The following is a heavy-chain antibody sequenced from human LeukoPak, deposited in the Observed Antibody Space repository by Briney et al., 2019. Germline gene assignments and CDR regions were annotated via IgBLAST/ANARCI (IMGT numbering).Heavy chain of an antibody. Sequence: GGSLRLSCAASGFTFSSYAMSWVRQAPGKGLEWVSAISGSGGNTYYADSVKGRFTISRDNSKNTLYLQMNSLRAEDTAVYYCAKERQDYYDSSGYPDAFDIWGQGTMVTVSS. J-gene: IGHJ3*02. D-gene: IGHD3-22*01. V-gene: IGHV3-23*01. CDR2: ISGSGGNT. CDR3: AKERQDYYDSSGYPDAFDI. CDR1: GFTFSSYA.